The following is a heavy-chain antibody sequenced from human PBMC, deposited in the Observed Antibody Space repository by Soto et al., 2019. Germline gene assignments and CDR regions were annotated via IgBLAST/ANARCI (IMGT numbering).Heavy chain of an antibody. V-gene: IGHV4-31*03. CDR3: ARGHIVVVTAGDRAVETFAMDD. D-gene: IGHD2-21*02. CDR1: GGSISSGGYY. CDR2: ISYSGGT. J-gene: IGHJ6*02. Sequence: QVQLQESGPGLVKPSQNLSLTCTVSGGSISSGGYYWSWIRQHPGKGLEWIGYISYSGGTNYNASLRSRLTIPLDTSKNHYSPKLSSVTAADTPVYVCARGHIVVVTAGDRAVETFAMDDWGQGTRVTVSS.